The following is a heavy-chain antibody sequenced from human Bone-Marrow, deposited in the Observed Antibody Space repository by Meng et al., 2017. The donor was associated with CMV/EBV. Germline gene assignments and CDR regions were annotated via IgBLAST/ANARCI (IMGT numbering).Heavy chain of an antibody. D-gene: IGHD3-10*01. CDR3: ARHPFGEEIGWFDP. V-gene: IGHV4-61*01. J-gene: IGHJ5*02. CDR2: IYYSGRT. Sequence: SETLSLTCTVSGGSVSTGTYYWSWIRQPPGKRLEWTGFIYYSGRTNYNPSVKSRVTISVDTSKNQFSLKLSSVTAADTVVYYCARHPFGEEIGWFDPWGQGNLVTVYS. CDR1: GGSVSTGTYY.